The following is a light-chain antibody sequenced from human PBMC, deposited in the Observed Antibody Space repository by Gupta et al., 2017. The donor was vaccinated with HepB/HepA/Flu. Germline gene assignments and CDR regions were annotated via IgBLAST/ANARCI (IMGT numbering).Light chain of an antibody. CDR1: SSDVGGYNY. V-gene: IGLV2-14*03. CDR2: DVS. Sequence: QPALTQPASVSRSHGQSITIACTGTSSDVGGYNYVSWYQQHPGKAPKLMIYDVSNRPSGVSNRFSGSKSGNTASLTISGLQAEDEADYYCSSYASSSTRVFGGGTKLTVL. J-gene: IGLJ3*02. CDR3: SSYASSSTRV.